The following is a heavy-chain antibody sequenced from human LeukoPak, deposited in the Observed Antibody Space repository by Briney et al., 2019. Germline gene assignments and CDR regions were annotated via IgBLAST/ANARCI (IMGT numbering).Heavy chain of an antibody. CDR2: ISSSSSYI. CDR1: GFTFSSYS. D-gene: IGHD2-2*01. CDR3: AREYGTKVPAAQWVNWFDP. V-gene: IGHV3-21*01. Sequence: SGGSLRLSCAASGFTFSSYSMNWVRQAPGKGLEWVSSISSSSSYIYYADSVKGRFTISRDNAKNSLYLQMNSLRAEDTAVYYCAREYGTKVPAAQWVNWFDPWGQGTLVTVSS. J-gene: IGHJ5*02.